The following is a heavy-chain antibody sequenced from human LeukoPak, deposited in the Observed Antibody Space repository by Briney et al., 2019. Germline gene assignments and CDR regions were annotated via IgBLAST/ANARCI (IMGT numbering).Heavy chain of an antibody. J-gene: IGHJ6*02. CDR3: SRYNYYSVIFV. D-gene: IGHD1-14*01. CDR2: ISTSGSYI. V-gene: IGHV3-21*01. CDR1: GFTFSTYS. Sequence: PGGSLRLSCAASGFTFSTYSMNWVRQAPGKGLECVSYISTSGSYIYHADSVKGRFTISRDNAKNSLYLQMNSLRAEDTAVYYCSRYNYYSVIFVCGQGTTVTVSS.